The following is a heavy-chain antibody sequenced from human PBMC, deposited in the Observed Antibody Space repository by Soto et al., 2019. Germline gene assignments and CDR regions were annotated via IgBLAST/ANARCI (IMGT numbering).Heavy chain of an antibody. V-gene: IGHV3-30-3*01. CDR1: GXTFSSYS. D-gene: IGHD1-26*01. J-gene: IGHJ4*02. CDR3: ARPKRTIVGAMYYFAY. Sequence: GSLRLSCAASGXTFSSYSMDWVRQAPGRGLEWVAVISYDGSNKYYADSVKGRFTISRDNSKNTLYLQMNSLRSEDTAVYYCARPKRTIVGAMYYFAYWGQGTLGTVS. CDR2: ISYDGSNK.